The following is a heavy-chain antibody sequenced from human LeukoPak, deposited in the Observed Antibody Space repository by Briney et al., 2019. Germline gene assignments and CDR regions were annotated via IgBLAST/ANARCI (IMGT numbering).Heavy chain of an antibody. J-gene: IGHJ5*02. V-gene: IGHV1-46*01. Sequence: ASVTVSCTASGFTFTNYYVHWVRQAPGQGLEWMGIINPSDDSTTYAQKFQGRVTLTRDTSTDIVYMQLSSLRSEDTAVYYCARGTNSISFGFDPWGQGTLVTVSS. CDR2: INPSDDST. CDR3: ARGTNSISFGFDP. D-gene: IGHD6-6*01. CDR1: GFTFTNYY.